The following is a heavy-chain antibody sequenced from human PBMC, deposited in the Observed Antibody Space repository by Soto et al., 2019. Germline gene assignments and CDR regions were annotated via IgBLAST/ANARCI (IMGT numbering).Heavy chain of an antibody. Sequence: ASVKVSCKASGYTFTSYDINWVRQATGQGLEWMGWMNPNSGNTGYAQKFQGRVTMTRNTSISTAYMELSSLRPEDTAVYYCARGRSSGYFAYYYYGMDVWGQGTTVTVSS. CDR1: GYTFTSYD. CDR3: ARGRSSGYFAYYYYGMDV. D-gene: IGHD3-22*01. V-gene: IGHV1-8*01. J-gene: IGHJ6*02. CDR2: MNPNSGNT.